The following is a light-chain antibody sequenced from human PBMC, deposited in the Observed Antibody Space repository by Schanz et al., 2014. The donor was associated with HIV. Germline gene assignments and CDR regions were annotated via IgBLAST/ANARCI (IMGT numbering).Light chain of an antibody. CDR1: QRLSSSY. J-gene: IGKJ4*01. CDR2: ATS. CDR3: QQYDNWPPF. Sequence: EIVLTQSPGSLSLSPGGRATLSCGASQRLSSSYLAWYQQKRDQPPRLVIYATSTRAAGIPDRFSGTGSGTDFTLTISSLEPEDFAVYYCQQYDNWPPFFGGGTKVEIK. V-gene: IGKV3-20*01.